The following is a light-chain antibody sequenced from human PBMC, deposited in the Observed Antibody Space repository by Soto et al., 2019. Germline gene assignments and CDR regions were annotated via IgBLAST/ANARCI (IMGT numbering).Light chain of an antibody. V-gene: IGLV2-14*01. J-gene: IGLJ3*02. CDR2: DVS. CDR1: SSDVGGYNS. CDR3: TSYTSISTWV. Sequence: QSALTQPASVSGSPGQSISISCTGTSSDVGGYNSVSWYQQHPGKAHKLMIYDVSNRPSGVSNRFSGSKSGNTASLTISGLQAEDEADYYCTSYTSISTWVFGGGTKLTVL.